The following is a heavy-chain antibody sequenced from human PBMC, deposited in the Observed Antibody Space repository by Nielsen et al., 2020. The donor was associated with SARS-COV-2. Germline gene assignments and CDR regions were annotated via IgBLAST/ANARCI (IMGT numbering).Heavy chain of an antibody. CDR3: ARDPNYYDSWAFDI. CDR2: ISYDGSNK. V-gene: IGHV3-30-3*01. CDR1: GFTFSSYA. Sequence: GESLKISCAASGFTFSSYAMHWVRQAPGKGLEWVAVISYDGSNKYYADSVKGRFTISRDNSKNTLYLQMNSLRAEDTAVYYCARDPNYYDSWAFDIWGQGTMVTVSS. D-gene: IGHD3-22*01. J-gene: IGHJ3*02.